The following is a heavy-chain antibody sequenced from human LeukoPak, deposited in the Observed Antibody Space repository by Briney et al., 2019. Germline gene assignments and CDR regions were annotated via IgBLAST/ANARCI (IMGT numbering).Heavy chain of an antibody. CDR1: GFTFSSYA. V-gene: IGHV3-23*01. CDR3: AKERRTVAGTVCDY. D-gene: IGHD6-19*01. J-gene: IGHJ4*02. CDR2: ISGHDGGT. Sequence: KPGGSLRLSCAASGFTFSSYAMSWVRQAPGKGLEWVSGISGHDGGTYYADSVKGRFSISGDNSKNTLYLQVNSLRAEDTAVYYCAKERRTVAGTVCDYWGQGTLVTVSS.